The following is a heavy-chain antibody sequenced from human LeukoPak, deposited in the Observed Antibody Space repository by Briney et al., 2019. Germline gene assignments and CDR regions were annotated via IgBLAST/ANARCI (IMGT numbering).Heavy chain of an antibody. CDR3: AKGSRGLNYYMDV. J-gene: IGHJ6*03. D-gene: IGHD3-10*01. CDR1: GFTVSSNY. Sequence: PGGSLRLSRAASGFTVSSNYMSWVRQAPGKGLEWVSAISGSGGSTYYADSVKGRFTISRDNSKNTLYLQMNSLRAEDTAVYYCAKGSRGLNYYMDVWGKGTTVTVSS. V-gene: IGHV3-23*01. CDR2: ISGSGGST.